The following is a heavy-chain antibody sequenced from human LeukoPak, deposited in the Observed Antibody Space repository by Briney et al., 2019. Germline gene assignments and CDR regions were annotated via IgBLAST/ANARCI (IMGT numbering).Heavy chain of an antibody. Sequence: GGSLRLSCTVSGFTVSSNSMSWVRQAPGKGLEWVSFIYSDNTHYSDSVKGRFTISRDNSKNTLYLQMNSLRAEDTAVYYCAKCEQWLVPGDIDYWGQGTLVTVSS. CDR1: GFTVSSNS. CDR2: IYSDNT. CDR3: AKCEQWLVPGDIDY. J-gene: IGHJ4*02. D-gene: IGHD6-19*01. V-gene: IGHV3-53*01.